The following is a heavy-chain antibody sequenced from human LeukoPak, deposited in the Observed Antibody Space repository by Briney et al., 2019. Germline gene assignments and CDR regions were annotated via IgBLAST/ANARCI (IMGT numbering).Heavy chain of an antibody. J-gene: IGHJ3*02. V-gene: IGHV3-66*02. CDR3: ATSLGADDAFDI. CDR2: IYSGGST. D-gene: IGHD1-26*01. CDR1: GFTVSSNY. Sequence: GGSLRLSCAASGFTVSSNYMSWVRQAPGKGLEWVSVIYSGGSTYYADSVKGRFTISRDNSKNTLYLQMNSLRAEDKAVYYCATSLGADDAFDIWGQGTMVTVSS.